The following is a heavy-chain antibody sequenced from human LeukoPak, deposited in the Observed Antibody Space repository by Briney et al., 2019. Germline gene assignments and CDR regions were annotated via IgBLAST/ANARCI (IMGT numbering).Heavy chain of an antibody. CDR3: ARVNEYTYYDILTGRSPYYYYYYMDV. D-gene: IGHD3-9*01. V-gene: IGHV3-74*01. CDR1: GFTFSSYW. Sequence: GGSLRLSCAASGFTFSSYWMHWVRQAPGKGLVWVSRFNSDGSNTRYADSVKGRFTISRDNAKNSLYLQMNSLRAEDTAVYYCARVNEYTYYDILTGRSPYYYYYYMDVWGKGTTVTISS. CDR2: FNSDGSNT. J-gene: IGHJ6*03.